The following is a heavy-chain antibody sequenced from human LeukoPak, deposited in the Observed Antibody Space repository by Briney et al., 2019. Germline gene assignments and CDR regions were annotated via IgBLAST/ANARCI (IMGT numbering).Heavy chain of an antibody. Sequence: SETLSLTCAVYGGSFSGYYWSWIRQPPGKGLEWIGEINHSGSTNYNPSLKSRVTISVDTSKNQFSLKLSSVTAAGTAVYYCARGPSSNYGDYVSHYNWFDPWGQGTLVTVSS. D-gene: IGHD4-17*01. CDR1: GGSFSGYY. CDR3: ARGPSSNYGDYVSHYNWFDP. V-gene: IGHV4-34*01. CDR2: INHSGST. J-gene: IGHJ5*02.